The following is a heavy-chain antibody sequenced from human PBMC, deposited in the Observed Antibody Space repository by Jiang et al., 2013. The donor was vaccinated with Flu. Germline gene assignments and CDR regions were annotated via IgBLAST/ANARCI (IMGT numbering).Heavy chain of an antibody. CDR2: ISGSGGTT. CDR3: ANLEAGERGEY. V-gene: IGHV3-23*01. CDR1: YA. Sequence: YAMSWVRQAPGKGLEWVSAISGSGGTTYYADSVKGRFTISRDNSKNTLYLQMNSLRAEDTAVYYCANLEAGERGEYWGQGTLVTVSS. D-gene: IGHD1-1*01. J-gene: IGHJ4*02.